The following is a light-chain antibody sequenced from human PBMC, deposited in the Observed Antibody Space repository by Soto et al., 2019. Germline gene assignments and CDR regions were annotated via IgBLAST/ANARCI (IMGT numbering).Light chain of an antibody. CDR3: MQGLQTFYT. V-gene: IGKV2-28*01. Sequence: DIVMTQSPLSLPVTPGEPASISCRSSQSLLHSNGYNYLDWYLQKPVQSPQLLIYLGSNRASGVPDRFSGSGSGTDFTLKISRVEAEDVGVYYCMQGLQTFYTFGQGTKLEIK. CDR1: QSLLHSNGYNY. J-gene: IGKJ2*01. CDR2: LGS.